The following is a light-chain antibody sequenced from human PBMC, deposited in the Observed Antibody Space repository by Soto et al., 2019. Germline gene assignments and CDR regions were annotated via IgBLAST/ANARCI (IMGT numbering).Light chain of an antibody. J-gene: IGKJ5*01. CDR1: QSVSTW. V-gene: IGKV1-5*01. CDR3: QQYYSCPS. Sequence: DVQMTQFPSTLSASVGDRFTITCRASQSVSTWLTWYQLKPGKAPKLLIYGASTVQSGIPSRFSGSGSGTEFTLTISCLQSEDFAAYYCQQYYSCPSFGQGTRL. CDR2: GAS.